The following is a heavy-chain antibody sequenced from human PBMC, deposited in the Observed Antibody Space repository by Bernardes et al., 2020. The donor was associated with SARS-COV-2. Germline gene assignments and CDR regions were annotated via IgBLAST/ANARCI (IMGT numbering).Heavy chain of an antibody. CDR3: AKKGSTGIGSGNYYRLDS. D-gene: IGHD3-10*01. V-gene: IGHV3-23*01. CDR2: ISPTSSYI. J-gene: IGHJ4*02. Sequence: GSLRLAWSASVFSFSTYAMSWVRQAPGKGLEWLSAISPTSSYIFYVDSVKGRFTTSRDNSKNTLYLQMSSLRAEDTAMYYCAKKGSTGIGSGNYYRLDSWGQGSLVTVSA. CDR1: VFSFSTYA.